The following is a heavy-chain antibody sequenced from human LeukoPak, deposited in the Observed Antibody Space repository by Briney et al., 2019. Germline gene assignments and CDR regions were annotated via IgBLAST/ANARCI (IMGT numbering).Heavy chain of an antibody. Sequence: GGSLRLSCAASGLTLSDHYMDWVRQAPGKGLEWVGRTRNKANFYTTEYAASVKGRFTISRDDSKNSLFLQMNSLKAEDTAVYYCARGALVRAAPFDYCGQGTLVTVSS. CDR2: TRNKANFYTT. J-gene: IGHJ4*02. CDR3: ARGALVRAAPFDY. CDR1: GLTLSDHY. D-gene: IGHD1-26*01. V-gene: IGHV3-72*01.